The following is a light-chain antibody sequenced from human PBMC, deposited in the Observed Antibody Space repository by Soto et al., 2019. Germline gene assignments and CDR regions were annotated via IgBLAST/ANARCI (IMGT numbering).Light chain of an antibody. CDR1: NSNIGAGFG. J-gene: IGLJ2*01. V-gene: IGLV1-40*01. CDR3: QSFDINVLALI. CDR2: SST. Sequence: QSVLTQPPSVSGAPGQRVPISCTGSNSNIGAGFGVQWYQQFPRTAPRLLIYSSTNRPSGVPDRFSASKSGTSASLAITGLRAEDEADYYCQSFDINVLALIFGVGTKLTVL.